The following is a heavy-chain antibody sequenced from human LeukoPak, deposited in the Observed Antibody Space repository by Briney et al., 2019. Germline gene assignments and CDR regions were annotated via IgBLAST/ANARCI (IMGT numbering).Heavy chain of an antibody. CDR1: GFTFSSYA. CDR3: VRDWDHFDFDS. D-gene: IGHD3-9*01. V-gene: IGHV3-74*01. CDR2: IKGDGSHT. J-gene: IGHJ5*01. Sequence: GGSLSLSCAPSGFTFSSYAMHWVRHAPGKGLVWVSRIKGDGSHTIYADSVKGRFTISRDNAKNTLYLQMKSLRAEDTAVYYCVRDWDHFDFDSWGLGTLVTVSS.